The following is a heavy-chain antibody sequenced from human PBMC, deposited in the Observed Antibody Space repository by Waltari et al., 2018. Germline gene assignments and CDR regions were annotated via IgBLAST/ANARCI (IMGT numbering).Heavy chain of an antibody. J-gene: IGHJ5*02. CDR2: INGDVGRT. Sequence: PGKGLVWVSRINGDVGRTSYADSVKCLFTISRDNANNTLYLQINSLRAEDTAVYYCTRTRYCSTTSCQVDWFDPWGQGTLVTVSS. V-gene: IGHV3-74*01. D-gene: IGHD2-2*01. CDR3: TRTRYCSTTSCQVDWFDP.